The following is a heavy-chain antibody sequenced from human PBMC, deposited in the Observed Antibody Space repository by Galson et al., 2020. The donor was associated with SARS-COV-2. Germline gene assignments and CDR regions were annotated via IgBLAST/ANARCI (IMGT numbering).Heavy chain of an antibody. J-gene: IGHJ6*02. CDR2: IYYSGST. V-gene: IGHV4-39*01. Sequence: SETLSLTCTVSGGSISSSSYYWGWIRHPPGKGLEWIGSIYYSGSTYYNPSLKSRVTISVDTSKNQFSLKLSPVTAADTAVYYWPSERISGEGWYSDYYDGMDVWGQGTTVTVSS. D-gene: IGHD3-10*01. CDR1: GGSISSSSYY. CDR3: PSERISGEGWYSDYYDGMDV.